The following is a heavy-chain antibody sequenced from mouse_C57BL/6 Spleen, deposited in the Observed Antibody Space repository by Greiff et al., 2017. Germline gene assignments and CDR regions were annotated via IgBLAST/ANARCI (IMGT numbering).Heavy chain of an antibody. Sequence: QVQLQQPGAELVKHGASVKLSCKASGYTFTSYWMQWVKQRPGQGLEWIGEIDPSDSYTNYNQKFKGKATLTVDTSSSTAYMQLSSLTSEDSAVYYCARKREGSFDVWGTGTTVTVSS. J-gene: IGHJ1*03. CDR3: ARKREGSFDV. V-gene: IGHV1-50*01. CDR2: IDPSDSYT. CDR1: GYTFTSYW.